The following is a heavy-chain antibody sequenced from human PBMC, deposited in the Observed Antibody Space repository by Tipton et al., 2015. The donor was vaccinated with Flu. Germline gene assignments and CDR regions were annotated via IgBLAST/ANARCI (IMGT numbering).Heavy chain of an antibody. Sequence: TLSLTCTVSGGSISSGGAYWSWLRQLPGKGLEWIGCIYYSGSTYYNPSLKSRPTIVVGTSKNQFSLNLNSVTAADTAVYYCARDAPYYNSSGRPRLDVWGQGTPVTVSS. D-gene: IGHD3-10*01. CDR3: ARDAPYYNSSGRPRLDV. V-gene: IGHV4-31*03. CDR1: GGSISSGGAY. J-gene: IGHJ6*02. CDR2: IYYSGST.